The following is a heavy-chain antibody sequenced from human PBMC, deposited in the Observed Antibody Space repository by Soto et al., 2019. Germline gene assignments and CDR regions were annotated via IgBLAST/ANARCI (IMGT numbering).Heavy chain of an antibody. J-gene: IGHJ4*02. CDR2: VYYTGTT. CDR1: GGSISSYF. Sequence: SETLALTCTVSGGSISSYFYIWVRQPPGKGLEWIGSVYYTGTTDYNPSLKSRVTISVDTSKTQFSLNLRSVTAADTAVYYCARDLAAVPRAFDYWGRGTLVTVSS. D-gene: IGHD6-13*01. V-gene: IGHV4-59*01. CDR3: ARDLAAVPRAFDY.